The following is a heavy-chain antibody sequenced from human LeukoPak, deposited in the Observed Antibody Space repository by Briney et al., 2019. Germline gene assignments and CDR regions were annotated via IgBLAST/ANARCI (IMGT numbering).Heavy chain of an antibody. CDR3: ARDHEPMGAYYYYMDV. V-gene: IGHV1-2*02. CDR2: MNPNSGGT. D-gene: IGHD3-10*01. CDR1: GYTFTDYY. J-gene: IGHJ6*03. Sequence: ASVKVSCKASGYTFTDYYIHWVRQAPGQGLEWMAWMNPNSGGTSYAQKFQGRVTMTRDTSISTAYMELSRLRSDDTAVYYCARDHEPMGAYYYYMDVWGKGTTVTISS.